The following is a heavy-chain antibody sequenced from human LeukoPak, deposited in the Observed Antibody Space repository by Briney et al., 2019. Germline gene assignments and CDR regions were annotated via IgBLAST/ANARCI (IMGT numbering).Heavy chain of an antibody. CDR3: AKSSSLTSGGWFDP. J-gene: IGHJ5*02. D-gene: IGHD6-13*01. CDR1: GFTFDDYA. Sequence: TGGSLRLSCAASGFTFDDYAMHWVRQAPGKGLEWVSGISWNSGSIGYADSVKGRFTISRDNAKNSLYLQMNSLRAEDTALYYCAKSSSLTSGGWFDPWGQGTLVTVSS. CDR2: ISWNSGSI. V-gene: IGHV3-9*01.